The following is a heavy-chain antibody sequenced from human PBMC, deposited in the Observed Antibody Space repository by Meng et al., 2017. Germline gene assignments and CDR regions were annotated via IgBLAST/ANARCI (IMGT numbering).Heavy chain of an antibody. CDR3: AKDRYGSSSWFSFYYYYGMDV. CDR1: GFTFSSYA. CDR2: ISGSGGST. J-gene: IGHJ6*02. Sequence: GGSLRPSCAASGFTFSSYAMSWVRQAPGKGLEWVSAISGSGGSTYYADSVKGRFTISRDNSKNTLYLQMNSLRAEDTAVYYCAKDRYGSSSWFSFYYYYGMDVWGQGTTVTVSS. V-gene: IGHV3-23*01. D-gene: IGHD6-13*01.